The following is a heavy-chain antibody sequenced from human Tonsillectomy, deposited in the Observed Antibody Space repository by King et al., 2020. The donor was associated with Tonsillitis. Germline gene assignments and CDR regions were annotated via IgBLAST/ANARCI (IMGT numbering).Heavy chain of an antibody. CDR1: GLTLCKVG. CDR2: IKNEKDGGTR. CDR3: TTGEN. D-gene: IGHD1-26*01. J-gene: IGHJ4*02. V-gene: IGHV3-15*01. Sequence: VQLVESGGGLVKNGGSLRLSCVASGLTLCKVGMTCCRQAPGKRLVWVGHIKNEKDGGTRDYSASVSGLFTISRDESRNTLFLQMSSLKTEDTATYYCTTGENWGQGARVTVSS.